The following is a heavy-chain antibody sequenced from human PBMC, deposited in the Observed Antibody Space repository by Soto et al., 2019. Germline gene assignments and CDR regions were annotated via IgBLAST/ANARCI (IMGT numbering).Heavy chain of an antibody. V-gene: IGHV1-69*12. CDR1: GGTFSSYS. D-gene: IGHD1-26*01. Sequence: QVQLVQSGAEVKKPGSSVKVSCKAFGGTFSSYSINWIRQAPGQGLEWMGGIIPIFGTTTYAQRFQARVTITADESTSTAYMELSSLRSEDTALYYCARDVGAATFDYWGQGTLVTVSS. J-gene: IGHJ4*02. CDR3: ARDVGAATFDY. CDR2: IIPIFGTT.